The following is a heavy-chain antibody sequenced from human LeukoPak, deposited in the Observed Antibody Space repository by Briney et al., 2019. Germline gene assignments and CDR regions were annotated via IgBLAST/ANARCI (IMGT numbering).Heavy chain of an antibody. J-gene: IGHJ4*02. D-gene: IGHD3-10*01. Sequence: GGSLRLSCAASGFTVSSNYMSWVRQAPGKGLEWVSVIYSGGSTYYADSVKGRFTISRDNSKNTLYLQMNSLRAEDSAAYYCARERSNYFDYWGQGTLVTVSS. CDR1: GFTVSSNY. CDR3: ARERSNYFDY. CDR2: IYSGGST. V-gene: IGHV3-53*01.